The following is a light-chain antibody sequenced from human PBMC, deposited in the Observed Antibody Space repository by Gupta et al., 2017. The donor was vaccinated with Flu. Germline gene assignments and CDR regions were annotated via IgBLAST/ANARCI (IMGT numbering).Light chain of an antibody. CDR3: QQRDSTART. Sequence: QLTQPSSSLSASVGDRATITGRASQRIRTSLNWYQQRAGNAPKLLIYESSTGESGVPQRFSGSGSGTDFTLTITRLQREDVATYYCQQRDSTARTFGQGTKVEIK. V-gene: IGKV1-39*01. J-gene: IGKJ1*01. CDR2: ESS. CDR1: QRIRTS.